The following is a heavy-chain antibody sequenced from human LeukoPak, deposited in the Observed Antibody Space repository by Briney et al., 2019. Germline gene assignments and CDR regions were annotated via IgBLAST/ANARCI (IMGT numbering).Heavy chain of an antibody. Sequence: GSLRLSCAASGFTFSSYSMNWVRQAPGKGLEWVSFISSSSSYIYYAGSVKGRFTISRDNAKNSLYLQMNSLRAEDTAVYYCARGPDIVVVPAAIDSGWFDPWGQGTLVTVSS. J-gene: IGHJ5*02. D-gene: IGHD2-2*01. CDR3: ARGPDIVVVPAAIDSGWFDP. CDR2: ISSSSSYI. CDR1: GFTFSSYS. V-gene: IGHV3-21*01.